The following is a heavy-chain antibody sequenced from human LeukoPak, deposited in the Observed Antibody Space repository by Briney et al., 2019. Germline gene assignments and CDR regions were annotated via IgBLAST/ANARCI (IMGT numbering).Heavy chain of an antibody. V-gene: IGHV1-8*01. CDR2: MNPNSGNT. CDR3: ARGGAAAGPSEYYGMDV. D-gene: IGHD6-13*01. CDR1: GYTFTSYD. J-gene: IGHJ6*02. Sequence: ASVKVSCKASGYTFTSYDINWVRQATGQGLEWMGRMNPNSGNTGYAQKFQGRVTMTRNTSISTAYMELSSLRSEDTAVYYCARGGAAAGPSEYYGMDVWGQGTTVTVSS.